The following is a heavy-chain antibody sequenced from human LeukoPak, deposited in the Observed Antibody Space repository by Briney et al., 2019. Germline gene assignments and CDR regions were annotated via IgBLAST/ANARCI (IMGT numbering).Heavy chain of an antibody. CDR1: GASMSSNY. CDR3: ASTRRAAVAGRFDS. D-gene: IGHD6-19*01. J-gene: IGHJ4*02. CDR2: IYHSGNT. Sequence: PSETLSLTCNVSGASMSSNYWSWIRQPQGKGLEWIGYIYHSGNTNYGPSLESRVTMSVDESKNQFSLRVHFVSAAGTAVYYCASTRRAAVAGRFDSWGQGTLVTVSS. V-gene: IGHV4-4*09.